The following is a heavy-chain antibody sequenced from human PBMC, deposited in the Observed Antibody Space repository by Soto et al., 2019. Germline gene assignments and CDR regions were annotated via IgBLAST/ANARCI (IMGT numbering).Heavy chain of an antibody. CDR3: ARGPTGWYGYDY. J-gene: IGHJ4*02. Sequence: EVQLVESGGGLVQPGGSLRLSCAASGFTFSSSWMHWVRQAPGKGLVWVSRIYSDGSRTNYADSVQGRFTISRDNAKNTLYLQMNSLRAADTALYYCARGPTGWYGYDYWGQGTLVTVSS. CDR2: IYSDGSRT. D-gene: IGHD6-19*01. CDR1: GFTFSSSW. V-gene: IGHV3-74*01.